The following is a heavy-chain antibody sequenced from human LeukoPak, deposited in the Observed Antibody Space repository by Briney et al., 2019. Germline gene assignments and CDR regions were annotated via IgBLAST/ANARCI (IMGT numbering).Heavy chain of an antibody. Sequence: GGSLRLSCAASGFTFSSNWMSWVRQAPGKGLEWVANIKEDGSEKYYVDSAKGRFTISRDNAKNSLYLQMNSLRAEDKAVYYCAREVAGSGSRPRAGYYYYMDVWGKGTTVTISS. D-gene: IGHD3-10*01. CDR3: AREVAGSGSRPRAGYYYYMDV. J-gene: IGHJ6*03. CDR2: IKEDGSEK. CDR1: GFTFSSNW. V-gene: IGHV3-7*03.